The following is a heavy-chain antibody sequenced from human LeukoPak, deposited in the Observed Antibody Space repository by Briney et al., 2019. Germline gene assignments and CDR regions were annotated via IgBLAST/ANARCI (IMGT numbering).Heavy chain of an antibody. V-gene: IGHV4-59*08. J-gene: IGHJ6*02. CDR2: IYYSGST. Sequence: SETLSLTCTVSGGSISSYYWSWIRQPPGKGLEWIGYIYYSGSTNYNPSLKSRVTISVDTSKNQFSLKLSSVTAADTAVYYCARRIATGTTKGYYYGMDVWGQGTTVTVSS. CDR1: GGSISSYY. CDR3: ARRIATGTTKGYYYGMDV. D-gene: IGHD1-1*01.